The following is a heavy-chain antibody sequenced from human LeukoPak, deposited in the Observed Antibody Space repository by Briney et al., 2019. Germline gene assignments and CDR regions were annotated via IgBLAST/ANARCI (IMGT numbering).Heavy chain of an antibody. Sequence: GGSLRLSCAASGFTFSSYAMHWVRQAPGKGLEWVAVISYDGSNKYYADSVKGRFTISRDNSKNTLYLQMNSLRAEDTAVYYCAKDKTTTYYYDSSGYPDAFDIWGQGTMVTVSS. J-gene: IGHJ3*02. CDR3: AKDKTTTYYYDSSGYPDAFDI. CDR1: GFTFSSYA. V-gene: IGHV3-30*04. D-gene: IGHD3-22*01. CDR2: ISYDGSNK.